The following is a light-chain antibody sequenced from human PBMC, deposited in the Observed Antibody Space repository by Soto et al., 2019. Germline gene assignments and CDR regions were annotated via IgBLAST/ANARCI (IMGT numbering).Light chain of an antibody. J-gene: IGLJ1*01. Sequence: QSALTQPASVSGSPGQSITISCTGTSSDVGGYNSVSWYQQHPGKAPKLMIYEVSNRPSGVSSRFSGSKSGNTASLTISGLQAEDEADYYCSSYTNTNTPGVFGTGTKLTVL. CDR2: EVS. CDR3: SSYTNTNTPGV. CDR1: SSDVGGYNS. V-gene: IGLV2-14*01.